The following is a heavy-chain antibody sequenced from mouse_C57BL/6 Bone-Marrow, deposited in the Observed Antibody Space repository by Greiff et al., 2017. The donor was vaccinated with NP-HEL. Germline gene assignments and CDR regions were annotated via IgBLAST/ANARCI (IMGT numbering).Heavy chain of an antibody. CDR2: IDPSDSET. J-gene: IGHJ2*01. CDR1: GYTFTSYW. V-gene: IGHV1-52*01. CDR3: ARVDYSNFFFDY. Sequence: QVQLQQSGAELVRPGSSVKLSCKASGYTFTSYWMHWVKQRPIQGLEWIGNIDPSDSETHYNQKFKDKATLTVDKSSSTAYMQLSSLTSEDSAVYYCARVDYSNFFFDYWGQGTTLTVSS. D-gene: IGHD2-5*01.